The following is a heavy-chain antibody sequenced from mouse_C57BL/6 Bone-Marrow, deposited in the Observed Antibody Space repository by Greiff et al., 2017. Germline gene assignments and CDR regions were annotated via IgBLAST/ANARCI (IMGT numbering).Heavy chain of an antibody. CDR3: ATRHYYYAMDY. CDR2: ISSGSSTI. Sequence: EVKVEESGGGLVKPGGSLKLSCAASGFTFSDYGLHWVRQAPEKGLEWVAYISSGSSTIYYADTVKGRFTISRDNAKNTLFLQMTSLSSEDTAMYYCATRHYYYAMDYWGQGTSVTVSS. V-gene: IGHV5-17*01. J-gene: IGHJ4*01. CDR1: GFTFSDYG.